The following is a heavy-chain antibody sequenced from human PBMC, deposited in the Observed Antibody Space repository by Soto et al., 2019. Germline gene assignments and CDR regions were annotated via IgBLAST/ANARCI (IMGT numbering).Heavy chain of an antibody. CDR1: GFSFNTYG. CDR3: ARDACISTSCYWDAFDM. V-gene: IGHV3-33*01. CDR2: IWYDGSQK. J-gene: IGHJ3*02. D-gene: IGHD2-2*01. Sequence: QVQLVESGGGVVQPGRSLRLSCAASGFSFNTYGMHWVRQAPGKGLEWVAVIWYDGSQKYYADSVKGRFTISRDNSNNILYLQMSSLRAEDTAVYYCARDACISTSCYWDAFDMWGQGTVVTVSS.